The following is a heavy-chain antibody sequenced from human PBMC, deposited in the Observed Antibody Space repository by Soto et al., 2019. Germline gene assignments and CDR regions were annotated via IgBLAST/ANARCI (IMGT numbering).Heavy chain of an antibody. Sequence: QVQLVESGGGVVQPGRSLRLSCAASGFNFSSYGMHWVRQAPGKGLEWVAVIWYDGSNKYYADSVKGRFTISRDNSKNTLYLQMNSLRAEDTAVYFCARTTQLWFGEFGFDPWGQGTLVTVSS. CDR3: ARTTQLWFGEFGFDP. CDR2: IWYDGSNK. J-gene: IGHJ5*02. D-gene: IGHD3-10*01. CDR1: GFNFSSYG. V-gene: IGHV3-33*01.